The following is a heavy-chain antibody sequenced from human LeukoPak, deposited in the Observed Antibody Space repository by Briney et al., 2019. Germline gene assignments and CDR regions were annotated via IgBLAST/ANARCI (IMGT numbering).Heavy chain of an antibody. Sequence: SSQTLSLTCAVSGDSIINNIYYWNWIRQPPGKGLEWIGYINQGGSAYYNPSLESRVTISADTSQNRFSLKLNSVTAADTAVYYCARDIGGAPPYYYYYMDVWGEGTTVTVSS. J-gene: IGHJ6*03. V-gene: IGHV4-30-2*01. CDR2: INQGGSA. D-gene: IGHD1-26*01. CDR1: GDSIINNIYY. CDR3: ARDIGGAPPYYYYYMDV.